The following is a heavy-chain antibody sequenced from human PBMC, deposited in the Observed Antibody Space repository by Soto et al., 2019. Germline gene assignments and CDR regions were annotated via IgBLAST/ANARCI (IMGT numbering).Heavy chain of an antibody. V-gene: IGHV3-23*01. CDR1: EFIFSSYA. CDR3: VKGRDLTKGFYS. J-gene: IGHJ4*02. Sequence: EVQVLESGGTLVQPGASLRLSCAASEFIFSSYAMSWVRQAPGKGLEWLSGISASGVSTYYADSVKGRFTISRDNSKNILYLEMNKLRAQDTAVYYCVKGRDLTKGFYSCGQGTLVTVSS. CDR2: ISASGVST.